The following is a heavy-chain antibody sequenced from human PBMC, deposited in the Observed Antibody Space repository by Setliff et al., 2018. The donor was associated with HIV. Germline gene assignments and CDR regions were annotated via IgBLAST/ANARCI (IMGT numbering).Heavy chain of an antibody. V-gene: IGHV3-23*01. J-gene: IGHJ6*03. CDR2: ISGSGGTT. CDR3: ARVQYFNSGGYWATIRHYYYMDV. D-gene: IGHD3-22*01. Sequence: GGSLKLSCEASGFNFSIYRMSWVRQDPGKGLEWVSGISGSGGTTNYADSVKGRFTISRDNAENSLFLQMNSLRAEDTAVYYCARVQYFNSGGYWATIRHYYYMDVWGKGTAVTVSS. CDR1: GFNFSIYR.